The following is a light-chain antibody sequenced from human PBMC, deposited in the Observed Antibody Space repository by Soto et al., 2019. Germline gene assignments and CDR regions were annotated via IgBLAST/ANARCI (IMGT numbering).Light chain of an antibody. CDR3: QQLNSYPLT. V-gene: IGKV1-9*01. CDR2: AAS. J-gene: IGKJ4*01. Sequence: DIQLTQSPSFLSASVGDRVTITCRASQGISSYLAWYQQKPGKAPKLLIYAASTLQSGVPSRFSGRGSGTEFTLPISSLQPEDVATYYCQQLNSYPLTFGGGTKVEIK. CDR1: QGISSY.